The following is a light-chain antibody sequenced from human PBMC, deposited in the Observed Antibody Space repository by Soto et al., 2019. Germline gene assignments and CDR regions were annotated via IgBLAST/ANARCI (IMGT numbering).Light chain of an antibody. CDR1: QGISSY. J-gene: IGKJ1*01. V-gene: IGKV1-8*01. CDR3: QQYNSYSWT. CDR2: AAS. Sequence: AIRKTQSPSSLSASTGDRVTITCRASQGISSYLAWYQQKPGKAPKLLIYAASTLQSGVPSRFSGSGSGADFTLTISCLQSEDFATYYCQQYNSYSWTFGQGTKVDI.